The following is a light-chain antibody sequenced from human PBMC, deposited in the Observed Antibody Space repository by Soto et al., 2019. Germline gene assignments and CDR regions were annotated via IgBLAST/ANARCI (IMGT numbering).Light chain of an antibody. V-gene: IGLV2-14*01. Sequence: QSALTQPASVSGSPGQSITISCTETSSDIGGYNYVSWYQQHPGKAPKLMIYDVSNRPSGVSNRFSGSKSGNTASLTISGLQAEDGADYYCSSYTSSSTLVVFGGGTKLTVL. CDR2: DVS. J-gene: IGLJ2*01. CDR1: SSDIGGYNY. CDR3: SSYTSSSTLVV.